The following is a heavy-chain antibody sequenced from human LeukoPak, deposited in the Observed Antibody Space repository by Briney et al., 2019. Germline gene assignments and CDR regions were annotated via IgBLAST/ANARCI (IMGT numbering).Heavy chain of an antibody. CDR2: IYYSGST. J-gene: IGHJ6*03. D-gene: IGHD6-13*01. CDR1: GGSISSYY. CDR3: ASHVWLLAAAGLGYMDV. V-gene: IGHV4-59*08. Sequence: SETLSPTCTVSGGSISSYYWSWIRQPPGKGLEWIGYIYYSGSTNYNPSLKSRVTISVDTSKNQFSLKLSSVTAADTAVYYCASHVWLLAAAGLGYMDVWGKGTTVTVSS.